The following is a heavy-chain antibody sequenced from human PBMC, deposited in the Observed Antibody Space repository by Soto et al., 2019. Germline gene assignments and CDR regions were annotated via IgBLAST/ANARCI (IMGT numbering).Heavy chain of an antibody. V-gene: IGHV1-8*01. CDR2: MNPNSGNT. D-gene: IGHD2-2*01. CDR3: AIRDIVVVPAAMSFDY. CDR1: GYTFTSYD. Sequence: ASVKVSCKASGYTFTSYDINWVRQATGQGLEWMGWMNPNSGNTGYAQKFQGRVTMTRNTSISTAYMELSSLRSDDTAVYYCAIRDIVVVPAAMSFDYWGQGTLVTVSS. J-gene: IGHJ4*02.